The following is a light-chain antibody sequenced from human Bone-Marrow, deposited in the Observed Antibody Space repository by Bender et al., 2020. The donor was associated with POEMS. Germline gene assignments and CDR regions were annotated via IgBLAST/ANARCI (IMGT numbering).Light chain of an antibody. CDR2: DVS. V-gene: IGLV2-14*02. CDR3: SSFTTTNRV. CDR1: SSDVGGYVL. Sequence: QSALTQPASVPGSLGQSITISCTGTSSDVGGYVLVSWYQHHPGKSPKLILFDVSRRPSGVSDRFSGSKSGNTASLTISGLQAEDEADYYCSSFTTTNRVFGGGTKLTVL. J-gene: IGLJ2*01.